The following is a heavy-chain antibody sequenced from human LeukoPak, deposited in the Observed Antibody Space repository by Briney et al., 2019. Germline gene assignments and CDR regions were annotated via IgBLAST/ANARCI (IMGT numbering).Heavy chain of an antibody. Sequence: SETLSLACTVSDVSISNYYWTWIRQPAGKGLEWIGRLYIGRETDYNPSLKSRVTMSVDTSNSQFSLRLTSVTAADTATYYCARESRVLIGDGYYLDSWGPGTLITVSS. CDR1: DVSISNYY. D-gene: IGHD3-3*01. CDR2: LYIGRET. V-gene: IGHV4-4*07. J-gene: IGHJ4*02. CDR3: ARESRVLIGDGYYLDS.